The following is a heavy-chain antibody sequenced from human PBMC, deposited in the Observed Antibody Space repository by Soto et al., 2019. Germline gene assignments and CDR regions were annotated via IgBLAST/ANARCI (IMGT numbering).Heavy chain of an antibody. CDR1: GDTFSNQA. J-gene: IGHJ4*02. CDR3: AASTFQSGVSGYFHLDH. D-gene: IGHD3-3*01. Sequence: GASVKVSCKTSGDTFSNQAISWVRQAPGQGLEWMGGIIPLFDSASYAQRSHDRVTITADKFTSTVYMELRSLTSEDTAVYYCAASTFQSGVSGYFHLDHWGQGTLVTVSS. V-gene: IGHV1-69*06. CDR2: IIPLFDSA.